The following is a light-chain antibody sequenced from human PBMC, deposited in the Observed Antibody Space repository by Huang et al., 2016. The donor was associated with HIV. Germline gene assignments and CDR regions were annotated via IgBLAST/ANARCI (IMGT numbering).Light chain of an antibody. J-gene: IGKJ1*01. CDR1: QGISSN. CDR2: AAS. CDR3: QQYYSYPLT. V-gene: IGKV1-8*01. Sequence: AIRITQSPSSLSASTGDRVTITCRASQGISSNLAWYQKKAGKAPNRLIYAASTLQGGVPSRFNGSGSGTDFTLTISCLQSEDFAAYYCQQYYSYPLTFGQGTKVEIK.